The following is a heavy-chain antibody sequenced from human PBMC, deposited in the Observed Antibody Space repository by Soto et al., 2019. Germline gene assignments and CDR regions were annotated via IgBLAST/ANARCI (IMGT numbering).Heavy chain of an antibody. CDR3: ARGGDGYDIDY. J-gene: IGHJ4*02. CDR1: GGSISSGGFY. D-gene: IGHD5-12*01. Sequence: QVQLQESGPGLVKPSQTLSLTCTVSGGSISSGGFYWSWIRQHPGKGLEWIGYIYYSGSTYYNPSLKSRVTISLDTSKNPFSLKLSSVTAADTAVYYCARGGDGYDIDYWGQGTLVTVSS. V-gene: IGHV4-31*03. CDR2: IYYSGST.